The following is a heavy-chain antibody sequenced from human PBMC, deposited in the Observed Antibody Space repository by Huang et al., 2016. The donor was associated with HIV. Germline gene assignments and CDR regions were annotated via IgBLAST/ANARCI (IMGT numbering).Heavy chain of an antibody. CDR3: ARLPGSITMIRGVITDPY. Sequence: QLQLQESGPGLVKPSETLYLTCTVSGGSIRSDNYYWGWIRPPPGKGLEWIGSIYFSGSTYYNPSLKSRVTITVDTSKNQFSLKMRSVTAADTAVYYCARLPGSITMIRGVITDPYWGQGTLVTVSS. V-gene: IGHV4-39*01. J-gene: IGHJ4*02. CDR1: GGSIRSDNYY. CDR2: IYFSGST. D-gene: IGHD3-10*01.